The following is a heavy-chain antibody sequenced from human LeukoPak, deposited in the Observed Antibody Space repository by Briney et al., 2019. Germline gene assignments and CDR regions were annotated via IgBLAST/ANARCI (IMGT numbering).Heavy chain of an antibody. CDR2: ISSSSSYI. CDR3: ARLHSGRYYGDAFDI. CDR1: GFTFSSYS. D-gene: IGHD1-26*01. V-gene: IGHV3-21*04. Sequence: PGGSLRLSCAASGFTFSSYSMNWVRQAPGKGLEWVSSISSSSSYIYYADSVKGRFTISRDNAKNSLYLQMNSLRAEDTAVYYCARLHSGRYYGDAFDIWGQGTMVTVSS. J-gene: IGHJ3*02.